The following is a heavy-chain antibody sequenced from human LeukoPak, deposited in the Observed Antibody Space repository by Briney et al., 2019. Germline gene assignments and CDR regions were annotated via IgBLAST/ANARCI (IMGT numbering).Heavy chain of an antibody. CDR3: AKVPKGGDPHAFDI. Sequence: GGSLRLSCAASGFTFSSYVMNWVCQAPGEGLEWVSGISRSGDGTYYADSVKGRFTISRDNSKNTLYLQMNSLRAEDTAVYYCAKVPKGGDPHAFDIWGQGTMVTVSS. CDR1: GFTFSSYV. J-gene: IGHJ3*02. V-gene: IGHV3-23*01. D-gene: IGHD2-21*01. CDR2: ISRSGDGT.